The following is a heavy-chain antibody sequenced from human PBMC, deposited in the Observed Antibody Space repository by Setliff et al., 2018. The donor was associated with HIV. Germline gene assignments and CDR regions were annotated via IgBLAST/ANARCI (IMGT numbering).Heavy chain of an antibody. CDR1: GGSFHNYH. Sequence: PETLSLTCAVYGGSFHNYHWTWIRQSPENGLEWIGQITHSGITNYNPSLNSRVTISVDTSKNQFSLNLTSVTAADTALYYCARGRLATLFGVVVPTVAAFDVWGQGTKVTISS. V-gene: IGHV4-34*01. CDR2: ITHSGIT. CDR3: ARGRLATLFGVVVPTVAAFDV. D-gene: IGHD3-3*01. J-gene: IGHJ3*01.